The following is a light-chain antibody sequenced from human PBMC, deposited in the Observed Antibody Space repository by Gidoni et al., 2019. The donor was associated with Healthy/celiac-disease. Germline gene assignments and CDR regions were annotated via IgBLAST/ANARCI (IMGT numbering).Light chain of an antibody. V-gene: IGLV2-23*01. CDR1: SSDVGSYNL. CDR2: EGS. J-gene: IGLJ2*01. CDR3: CSYAGSRV. Sequence: PGQSITISCTGTSSDVGSYNLVSWYQQHPGKAPKLMIYEGSKRPSGVSNRFSGSKSGDTASLTISGLQAEDEADYYCCSYAGSRVFGGGTKLTVL.